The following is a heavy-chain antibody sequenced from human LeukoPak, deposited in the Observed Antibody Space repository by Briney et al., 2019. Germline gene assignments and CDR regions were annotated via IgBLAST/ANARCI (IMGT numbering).Heavy chain of an antibody. CDR1: GYTFTGYY. CDR3: ARVEYSYAPRDY. D-gene: IGHD5-18*01. Sequence: ASVKVSCKASGYTFTGYYMHWVRQAPGQGLEWMGWINPNSGGTNYAQKFQGRVTMTRDTSISTAYMELSRPRSDDTAVYYCARVEYSYAPRDYWGQGTLVTVSS. V-gene: IGHV1-2*02. J-gene: IGHJ4*02. CDR2: INPNSGGT.